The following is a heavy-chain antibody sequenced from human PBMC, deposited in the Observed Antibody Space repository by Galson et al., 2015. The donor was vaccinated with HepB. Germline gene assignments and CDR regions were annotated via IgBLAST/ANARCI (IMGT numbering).Heavy chain of an antibody. D-gene: IGHD3-3*01. CDR3: ARDYFWSGYYWGWFDP. CDR1: GFTFSDYY. V-gene: IGHV3-11*01. J-gene: IGHJ5*02. CDR2: ISSSGNTI. Sequence: SLRLSCAASGFTFSDYYMSWIRQAPGKGLEWVSYISSSGNTIYYADSVKGRFTISRDNAKNSLYLQMNSLRAGDTAVYYCARDYFWSGYYWGWFDPWGQGTLVTVFS.